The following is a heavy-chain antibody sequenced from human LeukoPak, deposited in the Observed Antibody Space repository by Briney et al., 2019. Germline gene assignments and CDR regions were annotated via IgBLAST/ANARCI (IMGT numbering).Heavy chain of an antibody. V-gene: IGHV4-34*01. CDR3: ASSTGY. CDR2: INHSGST. J-gene: IGHJ4*02. CDR1: GGSFSGYY. Sequence: PSETLSLTCAVYGGSFSGYYWSWIRQPPGKGLEWIGEINHSGSTNYNPSLKSRVTISVDTSKNQFSLKLRSVTAADTAVYYCASSTGYWGQGTLVTVSS.